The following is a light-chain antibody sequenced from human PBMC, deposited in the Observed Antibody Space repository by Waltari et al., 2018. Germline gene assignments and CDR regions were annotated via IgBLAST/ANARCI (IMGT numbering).Light chain of an antibody. J-gene: IGKJ5*01. Sequence: DIQMTQSPSSLSASVGDRVTITCRASQSVSSYLNWYQQKPGKAPNLLIYHASSLESGVPSRFSGSGSGTDFTLTISSLQPEDFATYYCQQYYNTPRTFGQGTRL. CDR2: HAS. CDR3: QQYYNTPRT. V-gene: IGKV1-39*01. CDR1: QSVSSY.